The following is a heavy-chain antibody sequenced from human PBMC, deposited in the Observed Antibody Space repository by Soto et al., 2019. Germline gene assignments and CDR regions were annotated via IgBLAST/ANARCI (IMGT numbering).Heavy chain of an antibody. V-gene: IGHV3-23*01. CDR1: GFTFSSYA. D-gene: IGHD3-22*01. Sequence: GGSLRLSCAASGFTFSSYAMSWVRQAPGKGLEWVSAISGSGGSTYYADSVKGRFTISRDNSKNTLYLQMNSLRAEDKAVYYCAKAVIVVVAPGSWFDPWGQGTLVTVSS. CDR3: AKAVIVVVAPGSWFDP. J-gene: IGHJ5*02. CDR2: ISGSGGST.